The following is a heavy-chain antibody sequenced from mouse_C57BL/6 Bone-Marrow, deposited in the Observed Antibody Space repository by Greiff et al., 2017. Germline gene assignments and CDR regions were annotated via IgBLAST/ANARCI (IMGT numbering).Heavy chain of an antibody. CDR2: ISDGGSYT. V-gene: IGHV5-4*01. D-gene: IGHD1-1*01. J-gene: IGHJ2*01. CDR3: ARDRDYYGDFDY. CDR1: GFTFSSYA. Sequence: EVKLMESGGGLVKPGGSLKLSCAASGFTFSSYAMSWVRQTPEKRLEWVATISDGGSYTYYPDNVKGRFTISRDNAKNNLYLQMSHLKSEDTAMYYCARDRDYYGDFDYWGQGTTLTVSS.